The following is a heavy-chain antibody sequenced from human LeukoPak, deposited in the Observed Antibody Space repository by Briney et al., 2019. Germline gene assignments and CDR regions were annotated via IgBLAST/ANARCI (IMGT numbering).Heavy chain of an antibody. CDR3: ARDNVVVTAPGDS. J-gene: IGHJ4*02. CDR2: IWSDGTNE. CDR1: GFTFSRYG. D-gene: IGHD2-21*02. V-gene: IGHV3-33*01. Sequence: GGSLRLSCAASGFTFSRYGMHWVRQAPGKGLEWVAVIWSDGTNEYYVDSVKGRFTISRDNSKNMVYLQMNSLRAEDTALYYCARDNVVVTAPGDSWGQGTVVTVSS.